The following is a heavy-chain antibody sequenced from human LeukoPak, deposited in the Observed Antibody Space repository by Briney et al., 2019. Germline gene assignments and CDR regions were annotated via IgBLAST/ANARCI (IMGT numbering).Heavy chain of an antibody. V-gene: IGHV4-39*07. CDR1: GGSISSSSYY. D-gene: IGHD3-10*01. J-gene: IGHJ4*02. Sequence: SETLSLTCTVSGGSISSSSYYWGWIRQPPGKGLEWIGSIYYSGSTYYNPSLKSRVTISVDTSKNQFSLKLNSVTAADTAVYYCAREIYSGWFGEVEWGQGTLVTVSS. CDR3: AREIYSGWFGEVE. CDR2: IYYSGST.